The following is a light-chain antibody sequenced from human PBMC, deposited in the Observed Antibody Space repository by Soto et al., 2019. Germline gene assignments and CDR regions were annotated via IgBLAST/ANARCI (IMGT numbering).Light chain of an antibody. J-gene: IGKJ5*01. CDR2: AAS. CDR1: QGISSY. V-gene: IGKV1-9*01. Sequence: DIQLTQSPSFLSASIGDRVTITCRASQGISSYLAWYQQKPGKAPQLLIYAASTLESGVPSRFSGSGSGTEFTLTISSLQPEDFATYYCQQVNSYPITLGQGTRLEIK. CDR3: QQVNSYPIT.